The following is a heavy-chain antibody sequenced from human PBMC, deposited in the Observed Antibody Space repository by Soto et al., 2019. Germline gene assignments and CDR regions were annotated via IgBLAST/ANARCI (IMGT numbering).Heavy chain of an antibody. Sequence: GASVKVSCKASGYTFTSYDINWVRQATGQGLEWMGWMNPNSGNTGYAQKFQGRVTMTRNTSISTAYMELSSLRSEDTAVYYCLITMVRGVMGYFDCWGQGTLVTVSS. CDR3: LITMVRGVMGYFDC. J-gene: IGHJ4*02. D-gene: IGHD3-10*01. V-gene: IGHV1-8*01. CDR2: MNPNSGNT. CDR1: GYTFTSYD.